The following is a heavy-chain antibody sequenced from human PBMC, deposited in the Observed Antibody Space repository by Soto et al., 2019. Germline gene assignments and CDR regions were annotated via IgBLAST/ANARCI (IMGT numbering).Heavy chain of an antibody. Sequence: SETLSLTCTVSGGSVSSGDYYWSWIRQPPGKGLEWIGYIYYSGNTNYNPSLKSRVIISVDTSKNLFSLKLTSVTAADTAVYYCARIPVDTSMIYWLDPWGQGTLVTVSS. D-gene: IGHD5-18*01. CDR3: ARIPVDTSMIYWLDP. CDR1: GGSVSSGDYY. CDR2: IYYSGNT. J-gene: IGHJ5*02. V-gene: IGHV4-61*08.